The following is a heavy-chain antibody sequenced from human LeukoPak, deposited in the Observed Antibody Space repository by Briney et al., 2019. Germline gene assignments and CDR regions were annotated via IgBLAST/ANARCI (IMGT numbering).Heavy chain of an antibody. CDR2: IIPIFGTA. J-gene: IGHJ5*02. Sequence: SVKVSCKASGGAFSSYAISWVRQAPGQGLEWMGGIIPIFGTANYAQKFQGRVTITADESTSTAYMELSSLRSEDTAVYYCARGARVVVVAALYNWFDPWGQGTLVTVSS. D-gene: IGHD2-15*01. CDR1: GGAFSSYA. V-gene: IGHV1-69*13. CDR3: ARGARVVVVAALYNWFDP.